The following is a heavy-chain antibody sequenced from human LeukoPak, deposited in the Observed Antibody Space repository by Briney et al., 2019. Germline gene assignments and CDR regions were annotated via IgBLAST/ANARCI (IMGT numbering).Heavy chain of an antibody. D-gene: IGHD3-22*01. CDR1: TYTFTSYG. CDR3: ARVLGSPYYYDSSAYLDY. J-gene: IGHJ4*02. CDR2: ISAYNGNT. Sequence: RASVKVSCKASTYTFTSYGISWVRQAPGQGLEWMGWISAYNGNTNYAQKLQGRVTMTTDTSTSTAYMELRSLRSDDTAVYYYARVLGSPYYYDSSAYLDYWGQGTLVTVSS. V-gene: IGHV1-18*01.